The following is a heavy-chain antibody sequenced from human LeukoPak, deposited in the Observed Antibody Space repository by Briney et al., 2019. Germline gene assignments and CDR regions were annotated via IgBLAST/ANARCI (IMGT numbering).Heavy chain of an antibody. D-gene: IGHD2-15*01. V-gene: IGHV4-30-2*01. Sequence: PSQTLSLTCAVSGGSISSGGYSWSWIRQPPGKGLEWIGYIYHSGSTYYNPSLKSRVTISVDRSKNQFSLKLSSVTAADMAVYYCARDQGHCSGGSCLNWFDPWGQGTLVTVSS. CDR3: ARDQGHCSGGSCLNWFDP. J-gene: IGHJ5*02. CDR2: IYHSGST. CDR1: GGSISSGGYS.